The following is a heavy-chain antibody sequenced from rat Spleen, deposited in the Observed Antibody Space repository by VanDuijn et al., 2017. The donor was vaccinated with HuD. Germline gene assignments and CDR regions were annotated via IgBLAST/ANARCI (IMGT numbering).Heavy chain of an antibody. CDR1: CYSITSSYR. CDR3: ARAYYDGTYYDY. V-gene: IGHV3-3*01. Sequence: EVQLQESGPGLVKPPQSLSLTCSVTCYSITSSYRWNCIRKFPGNKLDWLGYINSAGSTNYNPPLKSRISITSDTSKNQFFLQVNSVTTEDTATYYCARAYYDGTYYDYWGQGVMVTVSS. D-gene: IGHD1-12*02. J-gene: IGHJ2*01. CDR2: INSAGST.